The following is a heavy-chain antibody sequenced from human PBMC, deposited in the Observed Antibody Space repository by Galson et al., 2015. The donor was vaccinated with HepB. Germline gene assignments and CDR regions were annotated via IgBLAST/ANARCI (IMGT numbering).Heavy chain of an antibody. V-gene: IGHV3-48*02. Sequence: SLRLSCAASGFTFSSYSMNWVRQAPGKGLEWVSYISSSSSTIYYADSVKGRFTISRDNAKNSLYLQMNSLRDEDTAVYYCSLRRPTKKDAFDIWGQGTMVTVSS. CDR2: ISSSSSTI. CDR1: GFTFSSYS. CDR3: SLRRPTKKDAFDI. J-gene: IGHJ3*02.